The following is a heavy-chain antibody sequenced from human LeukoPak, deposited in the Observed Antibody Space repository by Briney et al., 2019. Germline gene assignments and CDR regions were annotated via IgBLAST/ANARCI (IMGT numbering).Heavy chain of an antibody. V-gene: IGHV3-48*04. J-gene: IGHJ4*02. CDR1: GFTFSSYS. CDR2: ISSSGSTI. D-gene: IGHD5-18*01. CDR3: SRLRGYSYGYADY. Sequence: GGSLRLSCAASGFTFSSYSMNWVRQAPGKGLEWVSYISSSGSTIDYADSVKGRFTISRDNAKNSLYLQMNNLRAEDTAVYYCSRLRGYSYGYADYWGQGTLVTVSS.